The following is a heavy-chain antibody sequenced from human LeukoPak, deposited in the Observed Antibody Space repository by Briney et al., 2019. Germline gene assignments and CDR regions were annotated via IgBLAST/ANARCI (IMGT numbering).Heavy chain of an antibody. Sequence: ASVKVSCKVSGYTLTELSMHWVRQAPGKGLEWMGGFDPEDGETIYAQKFQGRVTMTEDASTDTAYMELSSLRSEDTAVYYCATDLCSSSSCYGGWFDPWGQGTLVTVSS. CDR2: FDPEDGET. CDR1: GYTLTELS. J-gene: IGHJ5*02. V-gene: IGHV1-24*01. CDR3: ATDLCSSSSCYGGWFDP. D-gene: IGHD2-2*01.